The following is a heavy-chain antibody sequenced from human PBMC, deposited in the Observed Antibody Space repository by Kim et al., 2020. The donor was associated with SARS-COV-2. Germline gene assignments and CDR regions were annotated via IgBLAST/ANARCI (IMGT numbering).Heavy chain of an antibody. J-gene: IGHJ4*02. Sequence: GGSLRLSCAASGFTFSNAWMSWVRQAPGKGLEWVGRIKSKTDGGTTDYAAPVKGRFTISRDDSKNTLYLQMNSLKTEDTAVYYCTTWQWLNLGHDYWGQGTLVTVSS. CDR1: GFTFSNAW. CDR2: IKSKTDGGTT. CDR3: TTWQWLNLGHDY. V-gene: IGHV3-15*01. D-gene: IGHD6-19*01.